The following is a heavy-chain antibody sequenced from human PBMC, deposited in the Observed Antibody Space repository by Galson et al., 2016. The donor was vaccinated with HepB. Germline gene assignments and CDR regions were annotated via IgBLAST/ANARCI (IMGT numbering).Heavy chain of an antibody. D-gene: IGHD3-9*01. V-gene: IGHV1-18*01. CDR2: ISPHYDDK. Sequence: SVKVSCTASGYTFTRHGISWVRQAPGQGLEWMGWISPHYDDKKYAQTFQGRVTMTTDTSTTTAYMELRSLTSDDTAVYYCARGSPSFYDMLSGFDHFDQWGQGTLVTVSS. CDR3: ARGSPSFYDMLSGFDHFDQ. J-gene: IGHJ4*02. CDR1: GYTFTRHG.